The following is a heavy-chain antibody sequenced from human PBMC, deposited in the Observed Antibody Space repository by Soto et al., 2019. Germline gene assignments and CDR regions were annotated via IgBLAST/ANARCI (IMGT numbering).Heavy chain of an antibody. V-gene: IGHV5-10-1*01. J-gene: IGHJ6*02. Sequence: GESLKISCKGSGYSFTSYWISWVRQVPGKGLERMGRIDPSDSYTNYSPSFQGHVTISADKSISTAYLQWSSLKASDTAMYYRARGIAAAGTDYGMDVWGQGTTVTVSS. CDR3: ARGIAAAGTDYGMDV. CDR1: GYSFTSYW. D-gene: IGHD6-13*01. CDR2: IDPSDSYT.